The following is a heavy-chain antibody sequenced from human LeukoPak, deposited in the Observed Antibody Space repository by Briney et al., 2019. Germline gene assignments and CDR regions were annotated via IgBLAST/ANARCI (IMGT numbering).Heavy chain of an antibody. Sequence: GGSLRLSCAASGFTFSSYSMNWVRQVPGKGLEWVSSISSSSSYIYYADSVKGRFTISRDNAKNSLYLQMNSLRAEDTAVYYCASGVLGYCSSTSCYEGVYWGQGTLVTVSS. CDR2: ISSSSSYI. V-gene: IGHV3-21*01. J-gene: IGHJ4*02. CDR1: GFTFSSYS. D-gene: IGHD2-2*01. CDR3: ASGVLGYCSSTSCYEGVY.